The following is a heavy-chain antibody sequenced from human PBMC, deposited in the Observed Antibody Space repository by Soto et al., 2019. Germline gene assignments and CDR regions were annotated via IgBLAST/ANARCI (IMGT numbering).Heavy chain of an antibody. V-gene: IGHV4-34*01. Sequence: LSLTCAVHGGSFSGFYWTWIRQPPGKGLEWIGEINHSGSSNYNPPLKSRVTMSLDTSRNQFSLSLNSVTAADTAVYYCARMAGPWYFDLWGRGTLVTVSS. CDR1: GGSFSGFY. CDR3: ARMAGPWYFDL. J-gene: IGHJ2*01. CDR2: INHSGSS.